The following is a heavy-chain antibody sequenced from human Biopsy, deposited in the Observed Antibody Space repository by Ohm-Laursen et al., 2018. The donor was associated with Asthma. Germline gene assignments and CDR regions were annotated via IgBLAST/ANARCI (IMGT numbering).Heavy chain of an antibody. V-gene: IGHV4-59*01. J-gene: IGHJ1*01. CDR1: GDSISSYH. Sequence: SETLSLTCTVSGDSISSYHWGWIRQPPGKGLEWIGYVFYGGATNYNPSLKSRVTISVDTSKNQFFLRLSSVTAADTAVYYCARGVVYGGDSYAEYFQHWGQGTLVTVSS. CDR3: ARGVVYGGDSYAEYFQH. CDR2: VFYGGAT. D-gene: IGHD4-23*01.